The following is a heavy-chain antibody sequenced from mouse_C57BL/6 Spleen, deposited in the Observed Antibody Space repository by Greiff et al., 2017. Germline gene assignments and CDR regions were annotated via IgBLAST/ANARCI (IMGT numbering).Heavy chain of an antibody. Sequence: EVKLVESGGGLVQSGRSLRLSCATSGFTFSDFYMEWVRQAPGKGLEWIAASRNKANDYTTEYSASVKGRFIVSRYTSQSILYLQMNALRAEDTAIYYCARDVRGAFDYWGQGTTLTVSS. CDR3: ARDVRGAFDY. CDR2: SRNKANDYTT. V-gene: IGHV7-1*01. J-gene: IGHJ2*01. CDR1: GFTFSDFY.